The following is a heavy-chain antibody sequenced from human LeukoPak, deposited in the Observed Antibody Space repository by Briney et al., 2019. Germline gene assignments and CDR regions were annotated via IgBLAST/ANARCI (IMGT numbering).Heavy chain of an antibody. CDR1: GFTFSSYA. D-gene: IGHD6-13*01. Sequence: GGSLRLSCAASGFTFSSYAMSWVRQAPGKGLEWVSAISGSGGSTYYADSVKGRFTISGDNSKNTLYLQMTSLRPEDTALYYCAKDLSPAADGTYFDYWGQGTLVTVSS. V-gene: IGHV3-23*01. CDR3: AKDLSPAADGTYFDY. J-gene: IGHJ4*02. CDR2: ISGSGGST.